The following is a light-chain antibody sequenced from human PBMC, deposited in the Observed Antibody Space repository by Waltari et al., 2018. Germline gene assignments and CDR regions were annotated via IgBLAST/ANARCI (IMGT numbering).Light chain of an antibody. V-gene: IGLV2-8*01. Sequence: QSALTQSPSASGSPGQSVTISCTGTGSDVGGYNSVSWYQQHPGKAPRLIIYGVTLRPSGVPDRFSASKSGNTASLTVSGLQAEDEADYYCSSYAGGNILVVFGGGTRLTVL. J-gene: IGLJ2*01. CDR3: SSYAGGNILVV. CDR2: GVT. CDR1: GSDVGGYNS.